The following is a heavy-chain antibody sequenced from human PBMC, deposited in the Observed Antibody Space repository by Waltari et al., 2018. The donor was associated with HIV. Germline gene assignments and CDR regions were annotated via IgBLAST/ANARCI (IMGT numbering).Heavy chain of an antibody. CDR2: IKSKTDGGTT. V-gene: IGHV3-15*01. Sequence: EVQLVESGGGLVKPGGSLRLSCAASGFTFSNAWMSWVRQAPGKGLEWVGRIKSKTDGGTTDYAAPVKGRFTISRDDSKNTLYLQMNSQKTEDTAVYYCTTYDSQYYFDYWGQGTLVTVSS. D-gene: IGHD3-22*01. J-gene: IGHJ4*02. CDR1: GFTFSNAW. CDR3: TTYDSQYYFDY.